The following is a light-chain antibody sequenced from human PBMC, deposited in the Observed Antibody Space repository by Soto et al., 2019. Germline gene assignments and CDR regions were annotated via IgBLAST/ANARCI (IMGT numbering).Light chain of an antibody. CDR2: RNN. Sequence: QPVLTQPPSASGTPGQRVIISCSGSSSNIGTNYVYWYQLLPGTAPKLLIFRNNQRPSGVPDRFSGSKSATSASLAISGLRSGDEADYYCEACDDSLSAVVFGGGTKLTVL. V-gene: IGLV1-47*01. CDR1: SSNIGTNY. CDR3: EACDDSLSAVV. J-gene: IGLJ2*01.